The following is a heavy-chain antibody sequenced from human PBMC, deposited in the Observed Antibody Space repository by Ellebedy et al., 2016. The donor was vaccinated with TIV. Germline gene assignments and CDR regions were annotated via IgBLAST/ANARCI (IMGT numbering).Heavy chain of an antibody. V-gene: IGHV3-21*01. J-gene: IGHJ4*02. D-gene: IGHD3-22*01. CDR2: ISTTSTYI. Sequence: PGGSLRLSCAASGFTFSTFDMNWVRQTPGKGLEWVSSISTTSTYIYYADSVKGRFTISRDNAKNSLSLQMNSLRADDTAVYYCARVRTDYYDYGPPFDYWGQGTLVSVS. CDR3: ARVRTDYYDYGPPFDY. CDR1: GFTFSTFD.